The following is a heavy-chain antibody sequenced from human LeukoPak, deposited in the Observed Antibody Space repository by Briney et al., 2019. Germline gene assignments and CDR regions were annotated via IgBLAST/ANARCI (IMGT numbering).Heavy chain of an antibody. CDR3: TRSSGWYNYFDY. CDR1: GFTFTTYS. J-gene: IGHJ4*02. V-gene: IGHV3-21*04. D-gene: IGHD6-19*01. Sequence: GGSLRLSCAASGFTFTTYSMNWVRQAPGKGLEWVSSITSSSASMYYADSVKGRFTISRDNAKNSLYLQMNGLRAEDMALYYCTRSSGWYNYFDYWGQGTLVTVSS. CDR2: ITSSSASM.